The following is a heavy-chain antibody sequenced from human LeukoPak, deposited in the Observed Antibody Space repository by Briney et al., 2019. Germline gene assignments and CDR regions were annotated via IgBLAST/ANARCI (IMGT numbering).Heavy chain of an antibody. V-gene: IGHV3-73*01. Sequence: PGGSLRLSCAVSGFTFSGSTMHWVRQASGKGLEWVGRIRNKANSYATEYAASVKGRFTISRDDSKNTAYLQMNSLKTEDTAVYYCTRRATGDLLDYWGQGTLVTVSS. CDR1: GFTFSGST. D-gene: IGHD7-27*01. J-gene: IGHJ4*02. CDR2: IRNKANSYAT. CDR3: TRRATGDLLDY.